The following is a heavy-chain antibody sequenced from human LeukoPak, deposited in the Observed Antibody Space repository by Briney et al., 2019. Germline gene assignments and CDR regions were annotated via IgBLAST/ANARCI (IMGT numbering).Heavy chain of an antibody. CDR2: INWNGGST. CDR3: ARNLDIVVVPAAPCDY. Sequence: GGSLRLSCAASGFTFSSYGMSWVRQAPGKGLEWVSGINWNGGSTGYADSVKGRFTISRDNAKNSLYLQMNSLRAEDTALYYCARNLDIVVVPAAPCDYGGQGPLGTVSS. J-gene: IGHJ4*02. D-gene: IGHD2-2*01. CDR1: GFTFSSYG. V-gene: IGHV3-20*04.